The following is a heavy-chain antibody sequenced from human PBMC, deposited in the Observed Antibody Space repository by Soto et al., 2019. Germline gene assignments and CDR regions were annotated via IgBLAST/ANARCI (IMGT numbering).Heavy chain of an antibody. D-gene: IGHD5-12*01. J-gene: IGHJ6*02. CDR3: AHYDYYYYGMDV. V-gene: IGHV4-39*01. CDR1: GGSISSSSYY. CDR2: IYYSGST. Sequence: QLQLQESGPGLVKPSETLSLTCTVSGGSISSSSYYWGWIRQPPGKGLEWIGSIYYSGSTYYNPSLKSRVTISVDTSKNQFSLKLSSVTAADTAVYYCAHYDYYYYGMDVWGQGTTVTVSS.